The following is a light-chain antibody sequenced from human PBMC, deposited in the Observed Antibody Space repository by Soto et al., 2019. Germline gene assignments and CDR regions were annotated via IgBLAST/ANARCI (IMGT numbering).Light chain of an antibody. V-gene: IGKV1-5*03. CDR2: KAS. J-gene: IGKJ1*01. Sequence: DIQMTQSPSTLSGSVGDRVTITCRASQTISSWLAWYQQKPGKAPKLLIYKASTLESGVPSRFSGSGSGTVFTLTISSLQPDDFATYYGQHYNRYAEAFGQGTKVELK. CDR3: QHYNRYAEA. CDR1: QTISSW.